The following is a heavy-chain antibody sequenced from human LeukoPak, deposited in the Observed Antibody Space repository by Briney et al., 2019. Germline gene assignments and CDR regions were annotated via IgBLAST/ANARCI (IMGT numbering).Heavy chain of an antibody. CDR1: GFTFSSYA. CDR3: AKAGNYVWGSRLDY. D-gene: IGHD3-16*01. V-gene: IGHV3-23*01. CDR2: ISGSGGST. J-gene: IGHJ4*02. Sequence: PGGSLRLSCAASGFTFSSYAMSWVRQAPGKGLEWVSDISGSGGSTYYADSVKGRFTISRDNSKNTLYLQMNSLRAEDTAVYYCAKAGNYVWGSRLDYWGQGTLVTVSS.